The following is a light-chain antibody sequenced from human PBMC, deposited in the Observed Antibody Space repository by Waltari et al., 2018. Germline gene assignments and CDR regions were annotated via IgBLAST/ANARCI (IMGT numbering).Light chain of an antibody. Sequence: DIAVPESTDPGGVSLGEGPDLNCKSSQSLLYSDNNKNYLAWYPQRPGQSPELLIHWASTRESGVPDRFSGSGSGTEFTLTISSLQAEDVAVYYCQQYYSAPHAFGQGTKVEIK. CDR2: WAS. CDR3: QQYYSAPHA. J-gene: IGKJ2*01. CDR1: QSLLYSDNNKNY. V-gene: IGKV4-1*01.